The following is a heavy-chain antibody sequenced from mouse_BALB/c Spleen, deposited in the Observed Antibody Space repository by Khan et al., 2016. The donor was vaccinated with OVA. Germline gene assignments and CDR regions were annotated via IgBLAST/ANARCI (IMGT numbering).Heavy chain of an antibody. J-gene: IGHJ4*01. V-gene: IGHV1S137*01. Sequence: QVQLKESGAELVRPGVSVKISCKGSGYTFTDYAMYWVKQSHAKSLEWIGVISTYYGDASYNQKFKGKATVTVDNSSSTAYMELARLTSEDSAIYFCARKGYGYERGDMDYWGQGTSVTVSS. CDR2: ISTYYGDA. CDR1: GYTFTDYA. CDR3: ARKGYGYERGDMDY. D-gene: IGHD1-2*01.